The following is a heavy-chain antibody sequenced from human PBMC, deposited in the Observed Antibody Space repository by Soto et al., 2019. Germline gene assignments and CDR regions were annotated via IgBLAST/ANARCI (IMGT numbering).Heavy chain of an antibody. CDR3: ARHGVGAADY. Sequence: QLQLQESGPGLVKPSETLSLTCTVSGGSISSSSYYWGWIRQPPGKGLEWIGSIYYSGSPYYNPSLKSRVPISVDTSKNQFSLKLSSGTAADTAVYYCARHGVGAADYWGQGTLVTVSS. J-gene: IGHJ4*02. CDR2: IYYSGSP. D-gene: IGHD2-15*01. V-gene: IGHV4-39*01. CDR1: GGSISSSSYY.